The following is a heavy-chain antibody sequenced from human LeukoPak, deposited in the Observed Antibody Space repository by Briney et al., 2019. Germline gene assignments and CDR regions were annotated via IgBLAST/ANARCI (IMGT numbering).Heavy chain of an antibody. CDR3: ARTRRITIFGVLMEYWCFDL. V-gene: IGHV4-59*01. Sequence: SETLSLTCTVSGGSISSYYWSWIRQPPGKGLEWIGYISYSGGTNYNPSLKSRVTISVDTSKNQFSLKLNSVTAADTAVYYCARTRRITIFGVLMEYWCFDLWGRGTLVTVSS. CDR2: ISYSGGT. J-gene: IGHJ2*01. D-gene: IGHD3-3*01. CDR1: GGSISSYY.